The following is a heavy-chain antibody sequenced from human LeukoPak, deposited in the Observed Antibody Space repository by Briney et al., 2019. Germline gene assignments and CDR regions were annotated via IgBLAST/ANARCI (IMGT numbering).Heavy chain of an antibody. CDR2: IYYSGST. CDR1: GGSISSSSYY. CDR3: ARYLGSSWYYYFDY. J-gene: IGHJ4*02. Sequence: SETLSPTCTVSGGSISSSSYYWGWIRQPPGKGLEWIGSIYYSGSTYYNPSLKSRVTISVDTSKNQFSLKLSSVTAADTAVYYCARYLGSSWYYYFDYWGQGTLVTVSS. D-gene: IGHD6-13*01. V-gene: IGHV4-39*01.